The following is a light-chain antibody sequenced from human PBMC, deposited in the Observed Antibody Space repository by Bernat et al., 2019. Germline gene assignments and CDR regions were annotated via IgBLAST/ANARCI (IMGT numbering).Light chain of an antibody. Sequence: ETVLTQSPATLSLSPGERATLSCRASQSISGYLAWYQQKPGQAPRLLIYDASIRATGIPDRFSGSGSGTDFTLPISSLEPEDFAVYFCQQRFSWPLSFGGGTKVAIK. J-gene: IGKJ4*01. CDR3: QQRFSWPLS. V-gene: IGKV3-11*01. CDR1: QSISGY. CDR2: DAS.